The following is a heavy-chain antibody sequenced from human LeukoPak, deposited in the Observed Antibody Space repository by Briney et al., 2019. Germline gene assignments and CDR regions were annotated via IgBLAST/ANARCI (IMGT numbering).Heavy chain of an antibody. J-gene: IGHJ6*03. CDR3: ARRDVLLWIGELLPNYYYYMDV. CDR1: GFTFSSYS. CDR2: ISSSSSYI. D-gene: IGHD3-10*01. Sequence: PGGSLRLSCAASGFTFSSYSMNWVRQAPGKGLEWVSSISSSSSYIYYADSVKGRFTISRDNAKNSLYLQMNSLRAEDTAVYYCARRDVLLWIGELLPNYYYYMDVWGKGTTVTVSS. V-gene: IGHV3-21*01.